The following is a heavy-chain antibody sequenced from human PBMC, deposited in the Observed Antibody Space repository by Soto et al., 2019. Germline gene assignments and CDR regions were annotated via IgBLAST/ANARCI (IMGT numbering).Heavy chain of an antibody. D-gene: IGHD3-9*01. CDR1: GFTFSSYA. CDR2: ISGSGSST. CDR3: AKDGRYYDWFDP. Sequence: GGSLRLSCAASGFTFSSYAMSWVRQAPGKGLEWVSAISGSGSSTYYADSVKGRFTISRDNSKNTLYLQMNSLRAEDTAVYYCAKDGRYYDWFDPWGQGTLVTVSS. V-gene: IGHV3-23*01. J-gene: IGHJ5*02.